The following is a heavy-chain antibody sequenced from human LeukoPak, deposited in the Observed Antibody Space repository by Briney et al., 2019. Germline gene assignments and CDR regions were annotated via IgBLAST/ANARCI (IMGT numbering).Heavy chain of an antibody. D-gene: IGHD6-6*01. CDR1: GGTFSSYA. CDR3: AREEYSSFLGPSGPLPNWFDP. V-gene: IGHV1-69*13. J-gene: IGHJ5*02. CDR2: IIPIFGTA. Sequence: APVKVSCKASGGTFSSYAISWVRQAPGQGLEWMGGIIPIFGTANYAQKFQGRVTITANESTSTAYMELSSLRSEDTAVYYCAREEYSSFLGPSGPLPNWFDPWGQGTLVTVSS.